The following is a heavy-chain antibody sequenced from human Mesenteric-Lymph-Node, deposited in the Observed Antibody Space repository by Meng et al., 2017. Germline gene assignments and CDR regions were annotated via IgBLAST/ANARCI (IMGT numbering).Heavy chain of an antibody. CDR3: ARAHSSSWYLGWFDP. CDR2: INHSGST. J-gene: IGHJ5*02. Sequence: VELEESGPGLGTPSQTLSRTCTVCGGSIRSGGYYWSWIRQHPGKGLEWIGEINHSGSTNYNPSLKSRVTISVDTSKNQFSLKLSSVTAADTAVYYCARAHSSSWYLGWFDPWGQGTLVTVSS. CDR1: GGSIRSGGYY. V-gene: IGHV4-31*03. D-gene: IGHD6-13*01.